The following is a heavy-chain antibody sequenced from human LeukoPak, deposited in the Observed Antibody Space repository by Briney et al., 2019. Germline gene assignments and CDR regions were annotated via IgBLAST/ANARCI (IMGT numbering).Heavy chain of an antibody. Sequence: GGSLRLSCSASGFTFSTYGMHWVRQAPGKGLEFVSAMSNNGGSTSYADSVKGRFTISRDNSKNTLYLQMSSLRAEDTAVYYCARDLLNTGLDSFDYWGQGTLVTVSS. CDR1: GFTFSTYG. D-gene: IGHD4-11*01. J-gene: IGHJ4*02. V-gene: IGHV3-64D*09. CDR3: ARDLLNTGLDSFDY. CDR2: MSNNGGST.